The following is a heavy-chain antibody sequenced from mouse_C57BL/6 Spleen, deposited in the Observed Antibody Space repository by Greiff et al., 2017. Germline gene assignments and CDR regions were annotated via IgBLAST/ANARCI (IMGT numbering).Heavy chain of an antibody. CDR1: GYTFTDSY. CDR2: INPNNGGT. D-gene: IGHD1-1*01. J-gene: IGHJ4*01. V-gene: IGHV1-26*01. CDR3: ARGGYGSYAMDY. Sequence: VQLQQSGPELVKPGASVTISCKASGYTFTDSYMNWVKQSHGKILEWIGDINPNNGGTSYNQKFKGKATLTVDKSSSTAYMELRSLTSEDSAVYYCARGGYGSYAMDYWGQGTSVTVSS.